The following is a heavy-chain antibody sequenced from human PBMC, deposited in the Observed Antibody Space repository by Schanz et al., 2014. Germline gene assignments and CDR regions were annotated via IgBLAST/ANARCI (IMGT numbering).Heavy chain of an antibody. CDR2: IYSSGST. J-gene: IGHJ5*01. D-gene: IGHD3-22*01. CDR3: AREVGLYDRGWFGS. Sequence: DVQLVDSGGGLVQPGGSLRLSCAASGFTVSNSYIHWVRQAPGKGLEWVSTIYSSGSTYYADSVRGRFTISRDNAKNSLYLQMNILIAEDTAVYYCAREVGLYDRGWFGSWGQGTLVTVSS. CDR1: GFTVSNSY. V-gene: IGHV3-53*01.